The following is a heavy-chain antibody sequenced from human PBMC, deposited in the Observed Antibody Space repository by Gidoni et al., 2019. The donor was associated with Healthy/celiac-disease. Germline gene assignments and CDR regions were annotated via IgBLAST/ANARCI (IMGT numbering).Heavy chain of an antibody. J-gene: IGHJ6*02. Sequence: EVQLVESGGGLVQPGRSLRLSCAASGFPFDDYAMHWVRQAPGKGLEWVSGISWNSGSIGYADAVKGRFTISRDNAKNSLYLQMNSLRAEDTALYYCAKEAAADFYYYYGMDVWGQGTTVTVSS. CDR2: ISWNSGSI. CDR1: GFPFDDYA. D-gene: IGHD6-13*01. CDR3: AKEAAADFYYYYGMDV. V-gene: IGHV3-9*01.